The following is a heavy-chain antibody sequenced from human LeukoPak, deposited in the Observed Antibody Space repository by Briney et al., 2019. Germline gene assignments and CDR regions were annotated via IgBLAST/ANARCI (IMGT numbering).Heavy chain of an antibody. J-gene: IGHJ3*02. CDR3: ARLGVTFDI. V-gene: IGHV4-39*01. Sequence: PSETLSLTCTVSGVSISSSSYYWGWIRQPPGKGLEWIGSIYYSGSTYYNPSLKSRVTISVDTSKNQFSLKLSSVTAADTAVYYCARLGVTFDIWGQGTMVTVSS. CDR2: IYYSGST. D-gene: IGHD3-3*01. CDR1: GVSISSSSYY.